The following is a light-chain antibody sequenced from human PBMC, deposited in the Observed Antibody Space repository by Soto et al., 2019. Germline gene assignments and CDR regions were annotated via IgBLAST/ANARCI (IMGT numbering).Light chain of an antibody. CDR3: QQYNSWYT. CDR2: KAS. Sequence: DIQMTQSPSTLSASVGDRVTITCRASQSISSWLAWYQQKPGKAPKLLIYKASTLDSGVPSRFSGSGSGTEFTLTISSLQPDAFATYYCQQYNSWYTFGQGTKLEI. CDR1: QSISSW. V-gene: IGKV1-5*03. J-gene: IGKJ2*01.